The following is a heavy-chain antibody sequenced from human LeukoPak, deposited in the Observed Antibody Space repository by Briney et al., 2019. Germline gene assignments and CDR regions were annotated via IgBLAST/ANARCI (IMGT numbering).Heavy chain of an antibody. CDR1: GFTFRNHG. D-gene: IGHD3-10*01. J-gene: IGHJ4*02. CDR2: IWYDGSNK. V-gene: IGHV3-33*01. CDR3: ARDQALLWFGELFDY. Sequence: PGTSLRLSCAASGFTFRNHGMHWVRQAPGKGLEWVAVIWYDGSNKYYADSVKGRFTISRDNSKNTLYLQMNSLRAEDTAVYYCARDQALLWFGELFDYWGQGTLVTVSS.